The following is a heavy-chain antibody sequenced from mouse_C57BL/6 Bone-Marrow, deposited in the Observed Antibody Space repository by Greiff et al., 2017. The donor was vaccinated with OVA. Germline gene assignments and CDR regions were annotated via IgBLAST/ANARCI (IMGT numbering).Heavy chain of an antibody. CDR3: TRDDGYYHYWYFDV. V-gene: IGHV1-64*01. D-gene: IGHD2-3*01. Sequence: QVQLQQPGAELVKPGASVKLSCKASGYTFTSYWMHWVKQRPGQGLEWIGMIHPNSGSTNYNEKFKSKATLTVDKSTSTASMQLSSLTSEDSAVYYCTRDDGYYHYWYFDVWGTGTTVTVSS. CDR2: IHPNSGST. CDR1: GYTFTSYW. J-gene: IGHJ1*03.